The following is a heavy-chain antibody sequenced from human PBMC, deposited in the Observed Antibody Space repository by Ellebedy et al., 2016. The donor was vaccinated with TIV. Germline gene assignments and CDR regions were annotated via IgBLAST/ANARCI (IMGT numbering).Heavy chain of an antibody. D-gene: IGHD4-11*01. V-gene: IGHV4-39*01. CDR2: IYYSGST. J-gene: IGHJ4*02. CDR3: ARHSRYSNSGFDF. CDR1: GGSINSGSYF. Sequence: MPSETLSLTCNVSGGSINSGSYFWAWIRQPPGKGLAWIGTIYYSGSTYYNPSLKSRVTLSMDTSKSHFSLKVSSVTAADTAFYYCARHSRYSNSGFDFWGQGTLVTVSS.